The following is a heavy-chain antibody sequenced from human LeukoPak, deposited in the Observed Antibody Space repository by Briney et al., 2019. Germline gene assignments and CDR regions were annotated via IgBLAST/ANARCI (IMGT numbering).Heavy chain of an antibody. D-gene: IGHD6-19*01. CDR2: IWYDGSNK. J-gene: IGHJ3*02. CDR3: ARDNSSGWYEVYAFDI. Sequence: GGSLRLSCAASGFTFSSYGMHWVRQAPGKGLEWVAVIWYDGSNKYYADSVKGRFTISRDNSKNTLYLQMNSLRAEDTAVYYCARDNSSGWYEVYAFDIWGQGTMATVSS. CDR1: GFTFSSYG. V-gene: IGHV3-33*01.